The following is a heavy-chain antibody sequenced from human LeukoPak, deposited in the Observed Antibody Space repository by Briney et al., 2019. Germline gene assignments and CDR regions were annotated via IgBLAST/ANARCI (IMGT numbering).Heavy chain of an antibody. Sequence: GGSLRLSCAASGFNFNNYWMAWVRQTPGKGLEWLASIKQDGSEKYYVDSVKGRFTVSRDNADNLLYLQMNRLRAEDTAVFYCARSSSSSWFYAFDIWGQGTLVTVSA. CDR2: IKQDGSEK. J-gene: IGHJ3*02. V-gene: IGHV3-7*01. D-gene: IGHD6-13*01. CDR3: ARSSSSSWFYAFDI. CDR1: GFNFNNYW.